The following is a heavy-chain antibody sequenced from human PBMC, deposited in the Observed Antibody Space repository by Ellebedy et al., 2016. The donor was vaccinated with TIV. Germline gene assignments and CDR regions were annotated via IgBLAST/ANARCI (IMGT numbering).Heavy chain of an antibody. CDR2: ISQGGST. V-gene: IGHV4-34*01. CDR1: GGSFSDYY. CDR3: ARAKMIIDEVYFDP. Sequence: SQTLSLTCAVYGGSFSDYYWSWIRQPPEKGLEWIGEISQGGSTNYNTSLKSRLTISIDTSKKQFSLNLTSVTAADTAVYYCARAKMIIDEVYFDPWGQGTMVTVSS. J-gene: IGHJ5*02. D-gene: IGHD3-22*01.